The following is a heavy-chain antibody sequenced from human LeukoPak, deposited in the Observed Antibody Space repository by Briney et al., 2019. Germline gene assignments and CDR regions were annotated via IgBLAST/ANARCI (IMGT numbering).Heavy chain of an antibody. J-gene: IGHJ4*02. Sequence: GGSLTLSCAASGLRFSSYWKDWVRQAPGKGLEWVAHIKEDGSGEYYVDSVKGRFTISIDNAKKSMYLQMNSLRVEDTAIYYCVSGSGWIFDYWGQGTLVTVSS. V-gene: IGHV3-7*03. CDR1: GLRFSSYW. D-gene: IGHD6-19*01. CDR3: VSGSGWIFDY. CDR2: IKEDGSGE.